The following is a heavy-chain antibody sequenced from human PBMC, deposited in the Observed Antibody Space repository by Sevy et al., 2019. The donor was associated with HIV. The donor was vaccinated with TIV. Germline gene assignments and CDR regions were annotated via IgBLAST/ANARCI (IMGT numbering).Heavy chain of an antibody. CDR3: AAVAGTDILGYYYQH. V-gene: IGHV4-4*02. J-gene: IGHJ4*02. D-gene: IGHD6-19*01. CDR2: MYHKGTT. Sequence: SETLSLTCAVSGLSITGGYWWSWVRQSPGKGLEWLGDMYHKGTTNYNPSLKSRVTISIDKSKSQFSLKINSITAADTGLYFCAAVAGTDILGYYYQHWGRGTQVTVSS. CDR1: GLSITGGYW.